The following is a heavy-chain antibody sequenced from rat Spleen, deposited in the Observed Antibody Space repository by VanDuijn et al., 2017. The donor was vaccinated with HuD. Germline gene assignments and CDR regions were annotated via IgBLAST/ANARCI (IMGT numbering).Heavy chain of an antibody. V-gene: IGHV5-58*01. CDR3: ARDGPLFAY. D-gene: IGHD4-6*01. CDR1: GFTFSNYW. CDR2: INIEGGGT. J-gene: IGHJ3*01. Sequence: EVQLVETGGGLVQPGRSLKLSCVASGFTFSNYWSDWIRQAPGKGREWVSSINIEGGGTYYSDSVKGRFTISRDNAENTVYLQMNSLRSEDTATYYCARDGPLFAYWGQGTLVTVSS.